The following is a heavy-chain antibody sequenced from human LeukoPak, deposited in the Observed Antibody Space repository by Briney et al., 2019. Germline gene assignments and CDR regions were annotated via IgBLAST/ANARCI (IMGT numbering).Heavy chain of an antibody. V-gene: IGHV3-15*01. D-gene: IGHD2-21*02. Sequence: GESLRLSCAASGFTFSNAWVSWVRQAPGKGLEWVGRIKSKTVGGTTDYAAPVKGRFTISRDDSKNAVYLQMDSLKTEDTAVYYCTTSLAYCVGDCYPTRWGQGTLVTVSS. CDR2: IKSKTVGGTT. J-gene: IGHJ4*02. CDR1: GFTFSNAW. CDR3: TTSLAYCVGDCYPTR.